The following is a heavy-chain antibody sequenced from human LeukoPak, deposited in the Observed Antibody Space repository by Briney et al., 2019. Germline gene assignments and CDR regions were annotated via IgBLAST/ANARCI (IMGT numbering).Heavy chain of an antibody. J-gene: IGHJ4*02. CDR2: ISSSSANI. CDR1: RFTFTSYS. Sequence: PGGSLRLSCVASRFTFTSYSMNWVRQAPGKGLEWISYISSSSANIYYADSVRGRFTISRDNAKSSLYLQMNSLRAEDTAVYYCARVGGSSWDWGQGTLVTVSS. V-gene: IGHV3-48*01. D-gene: IGHD6-6*01. CDR3: ARVGGSSWD.